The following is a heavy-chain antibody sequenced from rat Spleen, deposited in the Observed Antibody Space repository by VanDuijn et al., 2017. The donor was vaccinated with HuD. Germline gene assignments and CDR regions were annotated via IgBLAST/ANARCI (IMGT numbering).Heavy chain of an antibody. D-gene: IGHD1-4*01. Sequence: EVQLVESGGGLVQPGRSLKVSCAASGFTFSDYYMIWVRQAPKKGLEWVASISYEGSNTYYGDSVKGRFTISRDNAKSTLYLQMNSLTSKDTATYYCARPGITSYVMDAWGQGASVTVSS. CDR2: ISYEGSNT. CDR3: ARPGITSYVMDA. CDR1: GFTFSDYY. J-gene: IGHJ4*01. V-gene: IGHV5-22*01.